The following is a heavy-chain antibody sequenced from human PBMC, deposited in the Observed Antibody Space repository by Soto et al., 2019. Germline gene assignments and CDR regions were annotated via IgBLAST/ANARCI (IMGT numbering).Heavy chain of an antibody. V-gene: IGHV4-31*03. J-gene: IGHJ6*02. Sequence: PSGTLSLACTVSGGSTSSGGFYWSWIRQHPGKGLEWIGYIYYSGISYYNPSLKSRVSISLDTSRNQFSMTLNSVTAADTAVYYCARNGYTYGIDVWGQGATVTVSS. CDR3: ARNGYTYGIDV. CDR1: GGSTSSGGFY. D-gene: IGHD5-18*01. CDR2: IYYSGIS.